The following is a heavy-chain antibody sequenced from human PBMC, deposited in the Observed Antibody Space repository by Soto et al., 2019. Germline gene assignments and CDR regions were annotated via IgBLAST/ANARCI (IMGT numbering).Heavy chain of an antibody. CDR3: AKAPTNWNYGYYFDF. CDR1: GFTFSSYV. J-gene: IGHJ4*02. CDR2: ISGSGGST. V-gene: IGHV3-23*01. D-gene: IGHD1-7*01. Sequence: LRLSCAASGFTFSSYVMSWVRQAPGKGLEWVSVISGSGGSTYYADSVKGRFTISRDNSKNTLYLQMNSLRAEDTAVYYCAKAPTNWNYGYYFDFWGQGTLVTVSS.